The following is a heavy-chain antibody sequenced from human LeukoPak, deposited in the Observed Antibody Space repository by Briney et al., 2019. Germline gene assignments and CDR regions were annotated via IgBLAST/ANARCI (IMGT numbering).Heavy chain of an antibody. J-gene: IGHJ4*02. D-gene: IGHD5-18*01. CDR1: GYTLTELS. V-gene: IGHV1-24*01. CDR2: FDPEDGET. Sequence: ASVKVSCKVSGYTLTELSMHWVRQAPGKGLEWMGRFDPEDGETINAQKFQGRVTMTEDTSTDTAYMELSSLRSEDTAVYYCAAVVGYSYGQGPFDYWGQGTLVTVSS. CDR3: AAVVGYSYGQGPFDY.